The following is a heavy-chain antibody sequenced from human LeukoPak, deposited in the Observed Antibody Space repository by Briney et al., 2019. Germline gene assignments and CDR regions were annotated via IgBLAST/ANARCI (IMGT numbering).Heavy chain of an antibody. CDR1: GFTFSNYG. V-gene: IGHV3-33*01. CDR3: AGDTDFHFDY. J-gene: IGHJ4*02. Sequence: PGGSLRLSCAASGFTFSNYGMHWVRQAPGKGLEWVAVIWYDGSNKYYADSVKGRFTISRDNSKNALYLQMNSLRAEDTAVYYCAGDTDFHFDYWGQGTLVTVSS. CDR2: IWYDGSNK.